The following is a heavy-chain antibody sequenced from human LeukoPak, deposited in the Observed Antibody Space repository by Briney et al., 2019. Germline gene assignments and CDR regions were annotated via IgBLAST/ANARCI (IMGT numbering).Heavy chain of an antibody. CDR3: ARMEKGTNWGSAGRRYYFDY. V-gene: IGHV4-31*03. D-gene: IGHD7-27*01. J-gene: IGHJ4*02. Sequence: SETLSLTCTVSGGSISSGGYYWSWIRQHPGKGLEWIVYIYYSGSTYYNPSLKSRVTLSVDTSKNQFSLKLSSVTAADTAVYYCARMEKGTNWGSAGRRYYFDYWGQGTLVTVSS. CDR2: IYYSGST. CDR1: GGSISSGGYY.